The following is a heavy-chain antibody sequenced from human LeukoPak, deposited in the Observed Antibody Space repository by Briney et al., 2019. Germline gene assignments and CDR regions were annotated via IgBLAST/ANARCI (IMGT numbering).Heavy chain of an antibody. J-gene: IGHJ4*02. Sequence: RGALRLSCAASGFALTNYGMHWVHQAPGNGRVWVSLINHDGSLRNYADSVQGRFPVSRDIAKNTLYLHMNSLGADDTATYYCARDVFSLGDSWGQGTLVTVSS. CDR1: GFALTNYG. D-gene: IGHD5/OR15-5a*01. CDR3: ARDVFSLGDS. CDR2: INHDGSLR. V-gene: IGHV3-74*01.